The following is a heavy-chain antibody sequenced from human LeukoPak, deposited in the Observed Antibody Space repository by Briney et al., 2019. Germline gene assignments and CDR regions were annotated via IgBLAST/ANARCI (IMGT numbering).Heavy chain of an antibody. CDR2: IYYSGRT. D-gene: IGHD3-22*01. CDR1: GGSISTSNYY. Sequence: SETLSLTCSVSGGSISTSNYYWGWIRQPPGKGLEWFANIYYSGRTYYNPSLKSRVTISMDTSKNQFSLKLSSVTAADTAVYYCARLYYYDSSGPPLWGQGTLVTVSS. J-gene: IGHJ4*02. CDR3: ARLYYYDSSGPPL. V-gene: IGHV4-39*01.